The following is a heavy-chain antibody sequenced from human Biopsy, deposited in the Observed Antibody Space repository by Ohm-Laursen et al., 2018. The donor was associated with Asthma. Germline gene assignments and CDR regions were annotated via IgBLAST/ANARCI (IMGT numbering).Heavy chain of an antibody. CDR1: GYTFTGYQ. D-gene: IGHD5-12*01. V-gene: IGHV1-2*06. CDR2: INPNSGDT. CDR3: ARGYSGSDRIVYYYSGLEV. Sequence: SSVKVSCKASGYTFTGYQMHWVRQAPGQGLEWMGRINPNSGDTNFAQKFQGRVTMTRDTSISTAYMELSSLSSEDTAVYYCARGYSGSDRIVYYYSGLEVWGQGTTVTVSS. J-gene: IGHJ6*02.